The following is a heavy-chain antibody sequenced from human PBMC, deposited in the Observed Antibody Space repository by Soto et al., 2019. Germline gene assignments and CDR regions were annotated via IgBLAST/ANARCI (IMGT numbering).Heavy chain of an antibody. CDR1: GFTFSSYA. CDR3: AKEPTTIFGVVIGSDFDY. Sequence: EVQLLESGGGLVQPGGSLRLSCAASGFTFSSYAMSWVRQAPGKGLEWVSAISGSGGSTYYADSVKGRFTISRDNSKNTLYLQMNSLRAEDTAVYYCAKEPTTIFGVVIGSDFDYWGHVSLVTVSS. D-gene: IGHD3-3*01. CDR2: ISGSGGST. V-gene: IGHV3-23*01. J-gene: IGHJ4*01.